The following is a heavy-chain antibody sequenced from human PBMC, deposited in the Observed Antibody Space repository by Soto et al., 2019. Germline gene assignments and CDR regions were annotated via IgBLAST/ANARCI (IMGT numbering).Heavy chain of an antibody. V-gene: IGHV3-21*01. CDR3: ARDLYARYDFWSGYYPFDY. D-gene: IGHD3-3*01. CDR1: GFTFSSYS. J-gene: IGHJ4*02. Sequence: ESGGGLVKPGGSLRLACTASGFTFSSYSMNWVRQAPGKGLEWVSSISSSSGYISYADSVKGRFTISRDNAKNSLYLQMNSLRAEDTAMYYCARDLYARYDFWSGYYPFDYWGQGTLVSVSS. CDR2: ISSSSGYI.